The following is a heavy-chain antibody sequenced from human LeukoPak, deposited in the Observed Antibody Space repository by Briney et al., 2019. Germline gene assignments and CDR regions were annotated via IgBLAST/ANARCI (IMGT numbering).Heavy chain of an antibody. J-gene: IGHJ1*01. Sequence: GGSLRLSCAASGFTFSSYAMHWVRQAPGKGLEWVAVISYDGSNKYYADSVKGRFTISRDNSKNTLYLQMNSLRAEDTAVYYCARDRADSSSPAEYFQHWGQGTLVTVSS. CDR3: ARDRADSSSPAEYFQH. CDR2: ISYDGSNK. CDR1: GFTFSSYA. D-gene: IGHD6-6*01. V-gene: IGHV3-30-3*01.